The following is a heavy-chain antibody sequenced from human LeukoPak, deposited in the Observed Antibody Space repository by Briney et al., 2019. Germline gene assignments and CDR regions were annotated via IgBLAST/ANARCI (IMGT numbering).Heavy chain of an antibody. Sequence: KPSETLSLTCSVYGVSLSDYYWSGIRQPPGKGLEWIGEINHNGCTKYNPSLKGRVTISVDTSETHFSLNLRSVTAADTAVYYCARISCGHSSAICYNHWGRGTLVTVSS. CDR1: GVSLSDYY. D-gene: IGHD2-8*01. V-gene: IGHV4-34*01. CDR3: ARISCGHSSAICYNH. J-gene: IGHJ5*02. CDR2: INHNGCT.